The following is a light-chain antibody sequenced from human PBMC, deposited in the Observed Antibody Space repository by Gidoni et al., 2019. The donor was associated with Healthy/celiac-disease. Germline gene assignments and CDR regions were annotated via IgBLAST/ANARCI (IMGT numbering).Light chain of an antibody. V-gene: IGKV1-9*01. Sequence: DIQLTQSPSFLSASVGDRVNITCRASQGISSYLAWYQQKPGKAPKLLIYAASTLQSGVPSRFSGSGSGTEFTLTISSLQPEDFATYYCQQLNSYSSLTFGGGTKVEIK. CDR3: QQLNSYSSLT. CDR2: AAS. CDR1: QGISSY. J-gene: IGKJ4*01.